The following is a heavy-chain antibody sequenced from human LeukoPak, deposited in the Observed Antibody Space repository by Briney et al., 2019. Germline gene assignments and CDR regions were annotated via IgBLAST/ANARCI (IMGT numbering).Heavy chain of an antibody. V-gene: IGHV3-23*01. Sequence: PGGSLRLSCAASGFTFSRYAMHWVRQAPGKGLEWVSEISSSGGGTYSADSVKGRFTISRDNSKNTLYLQMNGLRADDTAVYYCAKDRHGGIGYTSGGLDFWGQGTLVTVSS. J-gene: IGHJ4*02. CDR3: AKDRHGGIGYTSGGLDF. CDR1: GFTFSRYA. CDR2: ISSSGGGT. D-gene: IGHD6-25*01.